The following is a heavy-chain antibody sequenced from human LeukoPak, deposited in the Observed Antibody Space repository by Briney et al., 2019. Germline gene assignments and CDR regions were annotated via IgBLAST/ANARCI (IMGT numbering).Heavy chain of an antibody. Sequence: ETLSLTCTVSGGSISSYYWSWIRQPPGKGLEWIGYIYTSGSTNYNPSLRSRVTISVDTSKNQFSLKLSSVTAADTAVYYCARHWELLEGDYYYYYMDVWGKGTTVTVSS. CDR3: ARHWELLEGDYYYYYMDV. V-gene: IGHV4-4*09. J-gene: IGHJ6*03. CDR2: IYTSGST. D-gene: IGHD1-26*01. CDR1: GGSISSYY.